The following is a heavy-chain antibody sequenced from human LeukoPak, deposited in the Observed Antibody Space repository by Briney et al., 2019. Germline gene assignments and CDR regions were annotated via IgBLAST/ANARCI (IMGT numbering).Heavy chain of an antibody. CDR3: AKDRGY. CDR2: ISGSGGTT. V-gene: IGHV3-23*01. J-gene: IGHJ4*02. Sequence: GGSLRLSCAASEFTFSSFDINWVRQAPGKGLEWVSAISGSGGTTYYADSVKGRFTISRDNSNNTLYLQMNSLRAEDTAVYYCAKDRGYWGQGTLVTVSS. CDR1: EFTFSSFD.